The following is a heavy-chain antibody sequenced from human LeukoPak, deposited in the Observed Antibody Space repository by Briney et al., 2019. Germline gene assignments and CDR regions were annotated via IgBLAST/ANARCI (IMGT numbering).Heavy chain of an antibody. CDR3: ARGLVTTYVLRFLEWLPHAFDI. CDR1: GGSISSGDYY. CDR2: INHSGST. V-gene: IGHV4-39*07. Sequence: SETLSLTCTVSGGSISSGDYYWSWIRQPPGKGLEWIGEINHSGSTNYNPSLKSRVTISVDTSKNQFSLKLSSVTAADTAVYYCARGLVTTYVLRFLEWLPHAFDIWGQGTMVTVSS. J-gene: IGHJ3*02. D-gene: IGHD3-3*01.